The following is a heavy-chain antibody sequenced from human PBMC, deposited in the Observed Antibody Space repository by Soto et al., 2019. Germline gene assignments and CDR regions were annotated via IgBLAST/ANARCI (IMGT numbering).Heavy chain of an antibody. CDR1: GFSFTSYW. J-gene: IGHJ5*01. CDR3: ARQSYYDVLTGYLNWFDS. V-gene: IGHV5-51*01. D-gene: IGHD3-9*01. Sequence: PGESLQISCKGSGFSFTSYWIGCVRQMPGKGLEWMGIISPIDSDTRYSPSFEGQVTISADNSINTAYLQWSSLKASDTGIYYCARQSYYDVLTGYLNWFDSWGRGTQVTVSS. CDR2: ISPIDSDT.